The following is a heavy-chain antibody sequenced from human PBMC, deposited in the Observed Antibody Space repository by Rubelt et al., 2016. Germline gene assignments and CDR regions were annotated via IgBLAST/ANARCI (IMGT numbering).Heavy chain of an antibody. D-gene: IGHD5-12*01. CDR1: GGSISTSYY. CDR3: AGPWAYNSGWPFDY. Sequence: QLQLQESGPGLVKPSETLSLTCTVSGGSISTSYYWGWIRQPPGKGLEWIGSVYYSGSTYYNPSLKIRITISVDTSNIQLSLKLSSVTAADTAVYFCAGPWAYNSGWPFDYWGRGTLVTVSS. V-gene: IGHV4-39*01. CDR2: VYYSGST. J-gene: IGHJ4*02.